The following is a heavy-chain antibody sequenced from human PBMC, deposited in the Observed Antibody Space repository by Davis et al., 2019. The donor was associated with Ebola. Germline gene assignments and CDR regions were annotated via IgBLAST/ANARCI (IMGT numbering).Heavy chain of an antibody. Sequence: ASVKVSCKASGYTFTSYYMHWVRQAPGQGLEWMGIINPSGGSTSYAQKFQGRVTMTRDTSASTAYMELSSLRSEDTAVYYCARGIAAPSMYYYGMDVWGQGTTVTVSS. J-gene: IGHJ6*02. V-gene: IGHV1-46*01. D-gene: IGHD6-13*01. CDR2: INPSGGST. CDR1: GYTFTSYY. CDR3: ARGIAAPSMYYYGMDV.